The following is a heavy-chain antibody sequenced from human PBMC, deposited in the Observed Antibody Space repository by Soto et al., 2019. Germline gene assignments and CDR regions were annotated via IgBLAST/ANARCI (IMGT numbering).Heavy chain of an antibody. Sequence: XETLSRTCAVYGVSFSGYYWSWIRQPPGKGLEWIGEINHSGSTNYNPSLKSRVTISVDTSKNQFSLKLSSVTAADTAVYYCARGLYCSGGSCYVYFQHWGQGTLVTVSS. V-gene: IGHV4-34*01. CDR2: INHSGST. D-gene: IGHD2-15*01. CDR3: ARGLYCSGGSCYVYFQH. J-gene: IGHJ1*01. CDR1: GVSFSGYY.